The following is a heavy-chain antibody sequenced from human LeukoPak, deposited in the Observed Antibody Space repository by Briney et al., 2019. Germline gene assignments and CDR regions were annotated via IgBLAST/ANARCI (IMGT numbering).Heavy chain of an antibody. Sequence: SVKVSCKASGGTFSSYAISWARQAPGQGLEWMGGIIPIFGTANYAQKSQGRVTITADESTSTAYMELSSLRSEDTAVYYCASSSGSWYYFDYWGQGTLVTVSS. CDR2: IIPIFGTA. CDR3: ASSSGSWYYFDY. J-gene: IGHJ4*02. D-gene: IGHD6-13*01. CDR1: GGTFSSYA. V-gene: IGHV1-69*01.